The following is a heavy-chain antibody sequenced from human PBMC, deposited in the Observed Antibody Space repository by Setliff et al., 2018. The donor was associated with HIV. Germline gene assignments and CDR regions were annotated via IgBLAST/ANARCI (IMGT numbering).Heavy chain of an antibody. CDR2: INPANADT. J-gene: IGHJ4*02. CDR3: ARDYWKVPDH. Sequence: GASVKVSCKSSGYTFTTYPIHWVRQAPGQRFEWMGWINPANADTKHSQKFRDRVTITRDTSADTVYMELSSLRSEDTAVYYCARDYWKVPDHWGQGTLVTVSS. D-gene: IGHD1-1*01. CDR1: GYTFTTYP. V-gene: IGHV1-3*01.